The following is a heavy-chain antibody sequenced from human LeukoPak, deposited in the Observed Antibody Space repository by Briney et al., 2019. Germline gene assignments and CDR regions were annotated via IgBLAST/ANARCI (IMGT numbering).Heavy chain of an antibody. V-gene: IGHV3-23*01. CDR2: ISGSGSNT. J-gene: IGHJ4*02. CDR3: AKHYTGSSRPYDS. D-gene: IGHD6-13*01. Sequence: GGSLRLSCAASGFTFSSYAMTWVRQAPGKGLELVSIISGSGSNTYYADSVKGRFTISRENSKNTLYLQMNSLRAEDTAIYYCAKHYTGSSRPYDSWGQGTLVTVSS. CDR1: GFTFSSYA.